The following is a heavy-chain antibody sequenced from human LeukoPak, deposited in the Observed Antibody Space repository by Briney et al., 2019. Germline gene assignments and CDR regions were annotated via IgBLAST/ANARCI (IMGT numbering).Heavy chain of an antibody. J-gene: IGHJ4*02. CDR3: ARVYDSSGYYEYYFDY. CDR1: GGSISSYY. D-gene: IGHD3-22*01. CDR2: IYYSGST. Sequence: SETLSLTCTVSGGSISSYYWSWIRQPPGKGLEWIGYIYYSGSTNYNPSLKGRVTISVDTSKNQFSLKLSSVTAADTAVYYCARVYDSSGYYEYYFDYWGQGTLVTVSS. V-gene: IGHV4-59*01.